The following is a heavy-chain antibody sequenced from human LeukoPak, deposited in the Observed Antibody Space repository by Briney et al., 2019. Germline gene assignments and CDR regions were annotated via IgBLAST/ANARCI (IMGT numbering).Heavy chain of an antibody. D-gene: IGHD3-16*01. CDR3: ARSYSLGAFDY. V-gene: IGHV1-46*01. CDR2: INPSGGST. Sequence: ASVKVSCKASGYTFSSYYMHWVRQAPGQGLEWMGIINPSGGSTSYAQKFQGRVTMTRDTSTSTVYMELSSLRSEDTAVYYCARSYSLGAFDYWGQGTLVTVSS. CDR1: GYTFSSYY. J-gene: IGHJ4*02.